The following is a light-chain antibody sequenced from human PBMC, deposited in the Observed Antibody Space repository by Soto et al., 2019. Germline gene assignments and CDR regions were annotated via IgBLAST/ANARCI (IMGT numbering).Light chain of an antibody. J-gene: IGKJ3*01. CDR3: QQYNNWPPFT. Sequence: EIVMTQSPAPLSVSPGERVTLSCRASQSVSSSLAWYQQKPGQAPRLPIYGASTKATGIPARFSGSGSGTEFTLTISSLQSEDFAVYYCQQYNNWPPFTFGPGTKVDIK. CDR1: QSVSSS. CDR2: GAS. V-gene: IGKV3-15*01.